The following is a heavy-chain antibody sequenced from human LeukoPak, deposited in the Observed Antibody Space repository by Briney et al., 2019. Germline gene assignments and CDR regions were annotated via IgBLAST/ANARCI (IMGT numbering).Heavy chain of an antibody. V-gene: IGHV3-23*01. D-gene: IGHD3-16*02. CDR2: ISGSGGST. Sequence: GESLRLSCAASGFTFSSYSMSCVRQAPGKGLDWVSAISGSGGSTYYADSVKGRFTISRDNSKNTLYLQMNSLRAEDTAVYYCAKDGLYDYVWGSYRLVNWFDPWGQGTLVTVSS. CDR1: GFTFSSYS. J-gene: IGHJ5*02. CDR3: AKDGLYDYVWGSYRLVNWFDP.